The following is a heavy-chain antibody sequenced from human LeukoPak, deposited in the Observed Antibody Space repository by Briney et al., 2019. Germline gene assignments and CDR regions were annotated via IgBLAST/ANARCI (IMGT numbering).Heavy chain of an antibody. CDR2: ISGGGST. J-gene: IGHJ3*02. CDR1: GFTFNNYA. Sequence: GGSLRLSCAASGFTFNNYAMSWVRQAPGQGLEWVSAISGGGSTYYADSVKGRFTISRDNSKNALYLQMHSLRAEDTAVYYCAKSRWETYAVRAFDIWGQGTMVTVSS. CDR3: AKSRWETYAVRAFDI. V-gene: IGHV3-23*01. D-gene: IGHD1-26*01.